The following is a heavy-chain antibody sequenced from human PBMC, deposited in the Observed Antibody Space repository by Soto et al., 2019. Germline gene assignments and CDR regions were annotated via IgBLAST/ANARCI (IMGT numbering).Heavy chain of an antibody. D-gene: IGHD5-18*01. CDR1: GYTFTSYG. V-gene: IGHV1-18*01. J-gene: IGHJ4*02. CDR2: ISGYNGNT. Sequence: GASVKVSCKASGYTFTSYGVSWVRQAPGQGLEWMGWISGYNGNTNYAQKSQGRVTMTTDTSTSTAYMELRSLRSDDTAVYYCARVEDTAMVPYYFDYWGQGTLVTVSS. CDR3: ARVEDTAMVPYYFDY.